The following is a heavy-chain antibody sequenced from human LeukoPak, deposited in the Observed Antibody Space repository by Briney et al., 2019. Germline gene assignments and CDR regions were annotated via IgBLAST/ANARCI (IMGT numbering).Heavy chain of an antibody. J-gene: IGHJ6*02. Sequence: SETLSLTCTVSGGSIRSSYYYWGWIRQPPGKGLEWIGSIYDSGSTYYNPSLKSRVTISVDTSKNQFSLKLNSVTAADTAVYYCARGHYYYYYYGMDVWGQGTTVTVSS. CDR3: ARGHYYYYYYGMDV. CDR1: GGSIRSSYYY. D-gene: IGHD3-3*02. V-gene: IGHV4-39*07. CDR2: IYDSGST.